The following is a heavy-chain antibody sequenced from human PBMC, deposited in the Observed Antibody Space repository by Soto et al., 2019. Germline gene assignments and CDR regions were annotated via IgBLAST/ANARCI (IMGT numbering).Heavy chain of an antibody. CDR3: AKCMQAYWNYDAHHI. Sequence: GSLRLSCAASGFTFSSYSMTWVRQAPGKGLEWVAHITASGGTTYYADSVKGRFTISGDTSRNALYLQMNSLRAEDTALYYCAKCMQAYWNYDAHHIWGQGTMVTVSS. D-gene: IGHD1-7*01. J-gene: IGHJ3*02. CDR1: GFTFSSYS. V-gene: IGHV3-23*01. CDR2: ITASGGTT.